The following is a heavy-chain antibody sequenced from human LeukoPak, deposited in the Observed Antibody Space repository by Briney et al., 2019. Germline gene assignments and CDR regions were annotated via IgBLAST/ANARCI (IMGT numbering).Heavy chain of an antibody. V-gene: IGHV1-46*01. J-gene: IGHJ4*02. Sequence: GESLKISCKGSGYSFTSYYMHWVRQAPGQGLEWMGIINPSGGSTSYAQKFQGRVTMTRDTSTSTVYMELSSLRSEDTAVYYCARGGGAGEQWLTHWGQGTLVTVSS. D-gene: IGHD6-19*01. CDR3: ARGGGAGEQWLTH. CDR1: GYSFTSYY. CDR2: INPSGGST.